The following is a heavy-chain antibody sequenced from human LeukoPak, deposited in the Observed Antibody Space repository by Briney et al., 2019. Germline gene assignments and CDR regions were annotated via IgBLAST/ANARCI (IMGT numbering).Heavy chain of an antibody. V-gene: IGHV4-38-2*02. J-gene: IGHJ6*03. D-gene: IGHD3-16*01. Sequence: PSETLSLTCTVSGYSISSGYYWTWIRQPPGKGLEWIGSMYHSGSTYKNPSLKSRVTISVDTSKNQFSLKLSSVTAADTAVYYCARTEKGGFNYYYYYYMDVWGKGTTVTISS. CDR3: ARTEKGGFNYYYYYYMDV. CDR2: MYHSGST. CDR1: GYSISSGYY.